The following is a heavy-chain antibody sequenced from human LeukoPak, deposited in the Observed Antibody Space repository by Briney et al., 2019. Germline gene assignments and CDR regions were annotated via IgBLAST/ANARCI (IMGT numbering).Heavy chain of an antibody. D-gene: IGHD6-13*01. CDR2: IYSGGST. CDR3: ARAGPSSSWHQFDY. CDR1: GFTVSSNY. J-gene: IGHJ4*02. Sequence: GGSLRLSCAASGFTVSSNYMSWVRQAPGKGLEWVSIIYSGGSTFYADSVKGRFTISRDNSKNTLYLQMNSLRAEDTAVYYCARAGPSSSWHQFDYWGQGTLVTVSS. V-gene: IGHV3-53*01.